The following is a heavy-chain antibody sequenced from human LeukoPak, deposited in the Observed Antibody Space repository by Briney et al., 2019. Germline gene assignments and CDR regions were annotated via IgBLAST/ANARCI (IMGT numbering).Heavy chain of an antibody. CDR3: ARDSGAPRGYYGMDV. D-gene: IGHD3-10*01. J-gene: IGHJ6*02. Sequence: SETLSLTCTVSGGSISSYYYSWIRQPPGKGLEWIGYISYSGSTSYNPSLKSRVTISVDMSKNQFSLKLTSVTAADTAVYYCARDSGAPRGYYGMDVWGQGTTVTVSS. CDR2: ISYSGST. CDR1: GGSISSYY. V-gene: IGHV4-59*01.